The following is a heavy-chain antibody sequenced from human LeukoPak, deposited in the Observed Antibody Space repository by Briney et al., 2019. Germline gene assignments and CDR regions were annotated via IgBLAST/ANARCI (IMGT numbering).Heavy chain of an antibody. CDR2: IRYDGSNK. Sequence: GGSLRLSCAASGFTFSSYGMHWVRQAPGKGLEWVAFIRYDGSNKYYADSVKGRFTISRDNSKNTLYLQMNSLRAEDTAVYYCAKEGAYYGSGSYIGHYMDVWGKGTTVTVSS. D-gene: IGHD3-10*01. CDR1: GFTFSSYG. V-gene: IGHV3-30*02. CDR3: AKEGAYYGSGSYIGHYMDV. J-gene: IGHJ6*03.